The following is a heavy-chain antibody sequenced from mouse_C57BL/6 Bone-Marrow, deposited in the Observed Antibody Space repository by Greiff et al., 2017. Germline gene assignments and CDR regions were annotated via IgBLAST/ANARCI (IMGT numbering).Heavy chain of an antibody. V-gene: IGHV1-64*01. Sequence: QVQLQQSGAALVKPGASVKLSCKASGYTLTSYWMHWVKQRPGQGLEWIGMIPPNSGSTNYNEKFKSKSTLTVDKSSSTAYKQLSSLTSEDSAVYYCAYDYDGFDYWGQGTTLTVSS. J-gene: IGHJ2*01. CDR1: GYTLTSYW. CDR2: IPPNSGST. CDR3: AYDYDGFDY. D-gene: IGHD2-4*01.